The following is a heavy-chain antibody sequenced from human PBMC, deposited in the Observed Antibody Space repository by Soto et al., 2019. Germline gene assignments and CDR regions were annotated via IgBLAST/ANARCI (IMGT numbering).Heavy chain of an antibody. CDR1: GGSISGEGYY. V-gene: IGHV4-31*03. CDR3: ARAWTAEAGWANWFDR. J-gene: IGHJ5*02. D-gene: IGHD6-13*01. CDR2: IHYSGST. Sequence: QVQLQESGPGLVEPSQTLSLTCTVSGGSISGEGYYWSWIRQYSGRGLECIGYIHYSGSTYYNPSRKSRVTLAVDPSKSQFFLKLNSMTAADTAVYYCARAWTAEAGWANWFDRWGQGTLVIVSS.